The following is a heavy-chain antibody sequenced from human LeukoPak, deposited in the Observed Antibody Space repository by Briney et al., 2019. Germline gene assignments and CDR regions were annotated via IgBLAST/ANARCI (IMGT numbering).Heavy chain of an antibody. CDR2: IYYSGTT. Sequence: SETLSLTCTVSGGSISSSSHYWGWVRQPPGKGLEWIGSIYYSGTTYYNPSLKSRVTISVAPSKHQFSLRLSSVTAADTAVYYCATTTIRLGFWGQGTLVTVSS. CDR1: GGSISSSSHY. J-gene: IGHJ4*02. CDR3: ATTTIRLGF. D-gene: IGHD1-26*01. V-gene: IGHV4-39*07.